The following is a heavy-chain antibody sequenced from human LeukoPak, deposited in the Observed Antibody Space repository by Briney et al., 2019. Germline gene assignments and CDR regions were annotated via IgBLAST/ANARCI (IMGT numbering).Heavy chain of an antibody. Sequence: GGSLRLSCAASGFTVSSNYMSWVRQAPGKGLEWVSVMYSGGSTYYADSVKGRFTISRDNSKSTLYIQMNSLRAEDTAVYYCARAKPKNMVRGLIMRRESRYYFDYWGQGTLVTVSS. J-gene: IGHJ4*02. CDR3: ARAKPKNMVRGLIMRRESRYYFDY. V-gene: IGHV3-53*01. CDR1: GFTVSSNY. D-gene: IGHD3-10*01. CDR2: MYSGGST.